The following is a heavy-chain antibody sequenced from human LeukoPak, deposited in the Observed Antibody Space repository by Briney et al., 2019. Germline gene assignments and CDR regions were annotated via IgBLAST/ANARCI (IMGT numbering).Heavy chain of an antibody. CDR1: GGSISSYY. Sequence: SETLSLTCTVSGGSISSYYWSWIRQPPGKGLEWIGYIYYSGSINYNPSLKNRVTISVDTSKNQFSLKLSSVTAADTAVYYCASAKGGDYYDSSGYYFDYWGQGTLVTVSS. V-gene: IGHV4-59*01. CDR2: IYYSGSI. D-gene: IGHD3-22*01. J-gene: IGHJ4*02. CDR3: ASAKGGDYYDSSGYYFDY.